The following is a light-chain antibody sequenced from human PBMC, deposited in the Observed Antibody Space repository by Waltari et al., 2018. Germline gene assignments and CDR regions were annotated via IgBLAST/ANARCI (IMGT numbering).Light chain of an antibody. CDR3: QQYKIWPQT. Sequence: EIVMTQSPATLSVSQGDTATLSCRASENVAGNLAWYQQRAGQAPRLLIYGTVTRATGIPARFSGSGSGTEFTLTISSLQSEDFAVYHCQQYKIWPQTFGQGTKVEIK. CDR2: GTV. CDR1: ENVAGN. J-gene: IGKJ1*01. V-gene: IGKV3-15*01.